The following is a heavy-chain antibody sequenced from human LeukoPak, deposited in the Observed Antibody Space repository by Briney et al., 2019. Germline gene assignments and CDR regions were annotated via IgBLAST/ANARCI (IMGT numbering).Heavy chain of an antibody. D-gene: IGHD5-18*01. J-gene: IGHJ4*02. CDR1: GFTFSSYA. Sequence: GGSLRLSCAASGFTFSSYAMHWVRQAPGKGLEWVAVISYDGSNKYYADSVKGRFTISRDNSKNTLYLQMNSLRAEDTAVYYCARDATLQLWLLGTFDYWGQGTLVTVSP. CDR3: ARDATLQLWLLGTFDY. V-gene: IGHV3-30-3*01. CDR2: ISYDGSNK.